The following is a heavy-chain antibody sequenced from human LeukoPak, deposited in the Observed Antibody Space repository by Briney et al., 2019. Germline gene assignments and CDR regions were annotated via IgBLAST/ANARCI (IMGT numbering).Heavy chain of an antibody. CDR2: IYYSGNT. CDR3: ARSEAAAGPLTFDV. V-gene: IGHV4-30-4*01. Sequence: SETLSLTCTVSSGSITSGDYYWSWVRQPPGKGLEWIGYIYYSGNTYYNPSLTIRVTMSIDTSENHFSLKLTSVTAADTALYYCARSEAAAGPLTFDVWGPGTMVIVSA. J-gene: IGHJ3*01. CDR1: SGSITSGDYY. D-gene: IGHD6-25*01.